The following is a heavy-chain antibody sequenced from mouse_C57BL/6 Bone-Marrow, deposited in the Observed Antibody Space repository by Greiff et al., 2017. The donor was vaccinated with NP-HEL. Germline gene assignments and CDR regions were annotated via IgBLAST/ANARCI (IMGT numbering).Heavy chain of an antibody. CDR1: GFSLTSYG. CDR3: ASLHYYGSSPYWYFDV. Sequence: QVQLQQSGPGLVQPSQSLSITCTVSGFSLTSYGVHWVRQSPGKGLEWLGVIWSGGSTDYNAAFIYRLSISTDNSKSQVFLQMNSLQADDTAIYYCASLHYYGSSPYWYFDVWGTGTTVTVSS. V-gene: IGHV2-2*01. D-gene: IGHD1-1*01. CDR2: IWSGGST. J-gene: IGHJ1*03.